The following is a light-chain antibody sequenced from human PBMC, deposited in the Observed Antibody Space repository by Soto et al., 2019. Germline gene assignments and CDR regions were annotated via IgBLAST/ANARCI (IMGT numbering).Light chain of an antibody. CDR1: SSDVGSYNL. CDR2: DDT. Sequence: QSALTQPASVSGSPGQSITISCTGTSSDVGSYNLVSWYQQHTGKAPKLMIYDDTKRPSGVSNRFSGSKSGNTASLTISGLQAEDEADYYCCSYAGSSTLVVGGGTKSPS. CDR3: CSYAGSSTLV. V-gene: IGLV2-23*01. J-gene: IGLJ2*01.